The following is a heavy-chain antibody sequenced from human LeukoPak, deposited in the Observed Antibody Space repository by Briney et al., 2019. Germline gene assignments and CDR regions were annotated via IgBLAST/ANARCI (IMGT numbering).Heavy chain of an antibody. J-gene: IGHJ4*02. V-gene: IGHV3-23*01. CDR3: AKDSTGIQLWLYYFDY. Sequence: GSLRLSCAASGFNFRDFAMNWVRQAPGKGLEWVSSISGSGGSTYYGDSVKGRFTISRDNSKNTLYLQMNSLRAEDTAVYYCAKDSTGIQLWLYYFDYWGQGTLVTVSS. D-gene: IGHD5-18*01. CDR2: ISGSGGST. CDR1: GFNFRDFA.